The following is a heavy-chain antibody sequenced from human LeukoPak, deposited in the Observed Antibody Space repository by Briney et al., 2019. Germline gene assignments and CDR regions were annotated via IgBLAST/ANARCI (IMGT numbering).Heavy chain of an antibody. D-gene: IGHD3-22*01. CDR2: IYNGGGT. J-gene: IGHJ4*02. V-gene: IGHV3-53*01. CDR3: ARDSDYYDSRGSLGAY. CDR1: GFTVISNY. Sequence: PGGSLLLSCSASGFTVISNYMSWVRPGPGKGLEWVSIIYNGGGTYYADSVKGRFTISRDNSKNTLYLQMNSLRAEDTAVHYCARDSDYYDSRGSLGAYWGQGTLVTVSS.